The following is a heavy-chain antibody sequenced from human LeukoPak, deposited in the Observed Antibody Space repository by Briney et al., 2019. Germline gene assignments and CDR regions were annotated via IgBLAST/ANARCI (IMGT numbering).Heavy chain of an antibody. D-gene: IGHD5-12*01. CDR1: NVSINSYY. CDR2: VYNSGNT. V-gene: IGHV4-59*01. CDR3: ASSSLDDSGSLDS. Sequence: SETLSLTCTVANVSINSYYWTWIRQPPGKALEWTGYVYNSGNTKYKPSLKSRATISVDTSKNQFSLILNSVTAADTAVYYCASSSLDDSGSLDSWGQGTLVTVSS. J-gene: IGHJ4*02.